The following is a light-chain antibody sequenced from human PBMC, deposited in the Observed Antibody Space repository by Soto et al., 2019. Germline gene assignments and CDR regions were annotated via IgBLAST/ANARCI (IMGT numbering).Light chain of an antibody. CDR1: SSDVGSYNY. J-gene: IGLJ3*02. CDR3: CSYAGSYTFV. Sequence: QSALTQPRSVSGSPGQSVTISCTGTSSDVGSYNYVSWYQQHPGKAPKLMIYDVSKRPSGVPDRFSGHKSSNTASLTMSGLQTEDEAEYYCCSYAGSYTFVFGGGTKLTVL. CDR2: DVS. V-gene: IGLV2-11*01.